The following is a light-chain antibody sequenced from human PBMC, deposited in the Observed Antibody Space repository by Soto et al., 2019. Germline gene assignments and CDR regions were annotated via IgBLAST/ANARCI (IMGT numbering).Light chain of an antibody. Sequence: EIVLTQSPATLSLSPGERATLSCRASQSVSSYLAWYQQKPGQAPRLLIYDASNRATGIPARFSGSGSGTDFTLTISSLEPEDFAVYYCQQRRNWPLYTFGQGTNLEIK. CDR2: DAS. J-gene: IGKJ2*01. CDR3: QQRRNWPLYT. CDR1: QSVSSY. V-gene: IGKV3-11*01.